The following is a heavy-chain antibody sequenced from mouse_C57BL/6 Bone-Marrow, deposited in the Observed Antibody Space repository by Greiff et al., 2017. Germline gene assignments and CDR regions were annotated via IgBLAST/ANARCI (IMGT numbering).Heavy chain of an antibody. J-gene: IGHJ3*01. V-gene: IGHV1-69*01. D-gene: IGHD2-1*01. CDR1: GYTFTSYW. Sequence: VQLQQPGAELVMPGASVKLSCKASGYTFTSYWMHWVKQRPGQGLEWIGEIDPSDSYTNYNQKFKGKSTLTVDKSSSTAYMQLSSLTSEDSAVYYCARRIYSSWFAYWGQGTLVTVSA. CDR2: IDPSDSYT. CDR3: ARRIYSSWFAY.